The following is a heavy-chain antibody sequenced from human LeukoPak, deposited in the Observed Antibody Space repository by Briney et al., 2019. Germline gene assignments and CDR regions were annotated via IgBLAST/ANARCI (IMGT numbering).Heavy chain of an antibody. J-gene: IGHJ4*02. Sequence: GESLKISCKGSGYSFTSYWIAWVRQMPGKGLEWMGIIYPGDSDTRYSPSFQGQVTISADKSISTAYLQWSSLKASDTAMYYCARHYYYGSGSYSGGSHYWGQGTLVTVSS. D-gene: IGHD3-10*01. CDR3: ARHYYYGSGSYSGGSHY. CDR1: GYSFTSYW. V-gene: IGHV5-51*01. CDR2: IYPGDSDT.